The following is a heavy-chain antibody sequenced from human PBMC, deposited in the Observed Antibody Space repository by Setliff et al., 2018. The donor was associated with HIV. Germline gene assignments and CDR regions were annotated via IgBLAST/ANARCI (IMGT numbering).Heavy chain of an antibody. CDR3: ARHVARFDYDTGGYYVSHFDY. CDR1: GGSISNYY. CDR2: ISYTGTT. Sequence: SETLSLTCTVSGGSISNYYWSWIRQPPGKGLEWIGYISYTGTTKYNPSLKSRVTISVDTSKNQFSVRLSSVSAADTAVYFCARHVARFDYDTGGYYVSHFDYWGQGTQVTVS. V-gene: IGHV4-59*01. J-gene: IGHJ4*02. D-gene: IGHD3-22*01.